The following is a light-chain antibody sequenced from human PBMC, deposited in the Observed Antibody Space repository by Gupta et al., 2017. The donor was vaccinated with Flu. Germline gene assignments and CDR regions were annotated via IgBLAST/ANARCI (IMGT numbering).Light chain of an antibody. CDR2: DVT. CDR3: SSYTSSSSLVV. CDR1: RSAVGGYKY. V-gene: IGLV2-14*03. Sequence: ITIACTGARSAVGGYKYVSWYQHHPGKAPKLMILDVTKRPSGVSDRFSGSEFGDTASLTISGLQAEDEAEYYCSSYTSSSSLVVFGGGTKLTVL. J-gene: IGLJ2*01.